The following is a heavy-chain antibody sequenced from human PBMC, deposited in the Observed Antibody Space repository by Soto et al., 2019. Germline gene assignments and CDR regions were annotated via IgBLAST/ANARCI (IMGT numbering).Heavy chain of an antibody. V-gene: IGHV5-51*01. J-gene: IGHJ6*02. Sequence: EVQLVQSGAEVKKPGESLKISCKGSGYSFTSYWIGWVRQMPGKGLEWMGIIYPGDSDTRYSPSFQGQVTISADKSISTAYLQWSSLKASDTAMYYCAIQQSSSWLRDYYYGMDVWGQGTTVTVSS. D-gene: IGHD6-13*01. CDR2: IYPGDSDT. CDR1: GYSFTSYW. CDR3: AIQQSSSWLRDYYYGMDV.